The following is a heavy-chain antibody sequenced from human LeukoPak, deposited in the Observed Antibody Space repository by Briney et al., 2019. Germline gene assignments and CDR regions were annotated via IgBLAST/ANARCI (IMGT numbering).Heavy chain of an antibody. CDR2: IYYSGST. CDR3: ASTYYYGSGSSGSFDY. V-gene: IGHV4-59*01. Sequence: PSETLSLTCTVSGGSISSYYWSWIRQPPGKGLEWIGYIYYSGSTNYNPSLKSRVTISVDTSKNQFSLKLSSVTAADTAVYYCASTYYYGSGSSGSFDYWGQGTLVTVSS. D-gene: IGHD3-10*01. J-gene: IGHJ4*02. CDR1: GGSISSYY.